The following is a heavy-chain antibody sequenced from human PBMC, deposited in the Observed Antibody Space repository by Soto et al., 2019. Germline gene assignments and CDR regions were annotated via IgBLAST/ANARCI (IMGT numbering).Heavy chain of an antibody. CDR1: GGSISSSSYY. V-gene: IGHV4-39*01. J-gene: IGHJ6*02. CDR3: ARLGDSSGYYGYYYYYGMDV. CDR2: IYYSGST. D-gene: IGHD3-22*01. Sequence: SETLSLTCTVSGGSISSSSYYWGWIRQPPGKGLEWIGSIYYSGSTYYNPSLKSRVTISVDTSKNQFSLKLSSVTAADTAVYYCARLGDSSGYYGYYYYYGMDVWGQGTTVTVSS.